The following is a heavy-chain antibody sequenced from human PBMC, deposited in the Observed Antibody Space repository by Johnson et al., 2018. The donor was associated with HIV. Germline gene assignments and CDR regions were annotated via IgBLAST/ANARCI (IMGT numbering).Heavy chain of an antibody. V-gene: IGHV3-53*01. CDR1: GLSVSINY. Sequence: MQLVESGGGLIQPGGSLRLSCAVSGLSVSINYITWVRQAPGKGLEWVSVIHSGGSTYYADSVEGRFTISRDNSKNTLYLQMNSLRPKDTGVYYCASGVTPRAPLRIWGQGTMVTVSS. D-gene: IGHD2-21*02. CDR2: IHSGGST. J-gene: IGHJ3*02. CDR3: ASGVTPRAPLRI.